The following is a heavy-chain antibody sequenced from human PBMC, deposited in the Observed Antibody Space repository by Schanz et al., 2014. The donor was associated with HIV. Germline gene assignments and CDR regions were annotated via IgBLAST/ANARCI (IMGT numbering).Heavy chain of an antibody. CDR1: GYIFTSNG. V-gene: IGHV1-18*01. CDR2: ISPSNGNT. D-gene: IGHD5-12*01. J-gene: IGHJ4*02. Sequence: QVQLVQSGAEVKKPGASVRVSCKTSGYIFTSNGISWVRQAPGQGLEWMGWISPSNGNTNYAQKFQGRLTMTTDTSTSTAYMDLRSLRSDDTAVYYCARGAAEMATMTPWRYWGQGTLVTVSS. CDR3: ARGAAEMATMTPWRY.